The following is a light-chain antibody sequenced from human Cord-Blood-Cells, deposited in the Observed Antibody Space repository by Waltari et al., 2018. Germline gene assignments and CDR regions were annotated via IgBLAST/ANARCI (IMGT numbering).Light chain of an antibody. CDR3: SSYTSSNYV. J-gene: IGLJ1*01. Sequence: QSALTQPASVSGSPGQSITISCTGTSSDVGGYHYVSWYQQHPGKAPKRMIYDVSNRPSGVSNRFSGSKSGNTASLTISGLQAEDEADYYCSSYTSSNYVFGTGTKVTVL. V-gene: IGLV2-14*01. CDR2: DVS. CDR1: SSDVGGYHY.